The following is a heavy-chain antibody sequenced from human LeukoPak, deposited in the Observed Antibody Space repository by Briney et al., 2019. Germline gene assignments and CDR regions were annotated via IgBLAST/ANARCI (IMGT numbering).Heavy chain of an antibody. CDR1: GIDISYHY. D-gene: IGHD6-19*01. Sequence: GGSLRLSCVASGIDISYHYVGWVRQAPGKGLEWVSVIHTGGTTHYADSVKGRFTISKDNSNNTVYLQMNSVRVEDTAVYYCARDTHIAVAGFDYWGQGTLVTVSS. CDR3: ARDTHIAVAGFDY. CDR2: IHTGGTT. V-gene: IGHV3-53*01. J-gene: IGHJ4*02.